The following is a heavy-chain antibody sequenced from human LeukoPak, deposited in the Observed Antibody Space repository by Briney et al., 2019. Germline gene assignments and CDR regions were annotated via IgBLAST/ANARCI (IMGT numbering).Heavy chain of an antibody. D-gene: IGHD1-14*01. CDR1: GFTFSSYG. J-gene: IGHJ4*02. V-gene: IGHV3-30*18. CDR3: AKVPTSGIRGYYFDY. CDR2: ISYDGSNK. Sequence: GGSLRLSCAASGFTFSSYGMHWVRQAPGKGLEWVAVISYDGSNKYYADSVKGRFTISRDNSKNTLYLQMNSLRAEDTAVYYCAKVPTSGIRGYYFDYWGQGTLVTVSP.